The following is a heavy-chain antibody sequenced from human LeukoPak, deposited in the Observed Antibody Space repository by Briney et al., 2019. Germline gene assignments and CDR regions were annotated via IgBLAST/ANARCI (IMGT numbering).Heavy chain of an antibody. CDR2: IYYREDT. J-gene: IGHJ5*02. D-gene: IGHD5-12*01. Sequence: SETLSLTCSVSDDSISSSNDYWGWIRQPPGKGLQWIGTIYYREDTYYDPSLKSRVTISVATSKNQFSLNLNSVTAADTAVYYCARRRWATASGWFDPWGQGTLVTVSS. V-gene: IGHV4-39*01. CDR3: ARRRWATASGWFDP. CDR1: DDSISSSNDY.